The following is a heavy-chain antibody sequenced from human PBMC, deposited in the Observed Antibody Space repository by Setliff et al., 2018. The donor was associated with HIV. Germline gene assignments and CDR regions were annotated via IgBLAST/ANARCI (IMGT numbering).Heavy chain of an antibody. V-gene: IGHV3-9*01. CDR3: AKGGSSWAWVQH. D-gene: IGHD6-13*01. Sequence: GGSLRLSCAASGFTFDDYAMHWVRQAPGKGLEWVSGISWSSGSIDSADSVKGRFTISRDNSKNTLYLQMNSLSDEDTAVYYCAKGGSSWAWVQHWGQGTLVTVSS. J-gene: IGHJ1*01. CDR1: GFTFDDYA. CDR2: ISWSSGSI.